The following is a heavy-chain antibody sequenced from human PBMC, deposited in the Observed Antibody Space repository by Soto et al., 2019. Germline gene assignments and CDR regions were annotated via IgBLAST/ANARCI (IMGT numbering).Heavy chain of an antibody. D-gene: IGHD4-4*01. CDR3: AKAGRNSTTRQSWFDP. CDR2: ISYDGSNK. Sequence: QVQLVESGGGVVQPGRSLRLSCAASGFTFSSYGKHWVRQAPGKGLEWVAVISYDGSNKYYADSVKGRFTISRDNSKNTLYLQMNSLRAEDTAVYYCAKAGRNSTTRQSWFDPWGQGTLVTVSS. CDR1: GFTFSSYG. J-gene: IGHJ5*02. V-gene: IGHV3-30*18.